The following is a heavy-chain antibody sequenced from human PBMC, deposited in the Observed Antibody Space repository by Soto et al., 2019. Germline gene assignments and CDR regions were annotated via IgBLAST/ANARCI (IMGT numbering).Heavy chain of an antibody. V-gene: IGHV1-69*01. Sequence: QVQLVQSGAEVKKPGSSVKVSCKASGGTFSSYAISWVRQAPGQGLEWMGGIIPISGTANYAQKFQGRVTITADESTSTAYMELSSLGSEDTAGYYCARSQGSSTSLEIYYYYYYGMDVWGQGTTVTVSS. CDR3: ARSQGSSTSLEIYYYYYYGMDV. CDR2: IIPISGTA. J-gene: IGHJ6*02. CDR1: GGTFSSYA. D-gene: IGHD2-2*01.